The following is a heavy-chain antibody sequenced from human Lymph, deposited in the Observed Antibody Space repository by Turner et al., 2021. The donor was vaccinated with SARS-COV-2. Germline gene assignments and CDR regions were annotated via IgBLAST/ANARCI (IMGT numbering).Heavy chain of an antibody. CDR2: MSYDGSNK. J-gene: IGHJ6*02. CDR3: AKVRSIFGVVIGGMDV. CDR1: RFTFSSYA. Sequence: QVQLVGSGGGVVQPGRPLRLSCAASRFTFSSYAMHWVRQAPGKGLEWVTVMSYDGSNKYYADSVKGRFTISRDNSKNTLYLQKNSLRAEDTAVYYCAKVRSIFGVVIGGMDVWGQGTTVTVSS. D-gene: IGHD3-3*01. V-gene: IGHV3-30*18.